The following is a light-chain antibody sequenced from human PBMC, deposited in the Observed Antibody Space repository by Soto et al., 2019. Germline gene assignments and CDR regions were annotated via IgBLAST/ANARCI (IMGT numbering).Light chain of an antibody. CDR2: DVS. Sequence: QSVLTQPASVSGSPGQSITISCTGTSSDVGSYNLVSWYQQHADKAPKLMIYDVSKRPSGISNRFSGSKSSSTASLTISGLQAEDEADYYCCSYAGSTTSWVFGGGTKLTVL. CDR3: CSYAGSTTSWV. CDR1: SSDVGSYNL. V-gene: IGLV2-23*02. J-gene: IGLJ3*02.